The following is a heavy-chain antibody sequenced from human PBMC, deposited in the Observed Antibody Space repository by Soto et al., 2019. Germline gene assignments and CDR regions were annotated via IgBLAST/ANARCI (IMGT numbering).Heavy chain of an antibody. CDR2: IYNSRVT. J-gene: IGHJ4*02. Sequence: QGQLLEPGPGLVKPSQTRFLTCPVSGGSISIGGYYWIWIRQHPGNGLEWIGYIYNSRVTYYSPSLKSRVTLSIDTSKNQFSLKLSSVTAADTAVYYCAGGVLYWGQGTLVTVSS. CDR1: GGSISIGGYY. V-gene: IGHV4-31*03. CDR3: AGGVLY.